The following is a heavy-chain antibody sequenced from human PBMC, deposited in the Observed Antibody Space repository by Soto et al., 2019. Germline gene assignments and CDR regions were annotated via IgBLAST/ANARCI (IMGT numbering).Heavy chain of an antibody. CDR3: SRDGIPNSSSPFVIGH. CDR2: IYYSGST. J-gene: IGHJ5*02. Sequence: PSETLSLTCTVSGGSIGIYYWSWIRQPPGKGLEWIGYIYYSGSTNYNPSLKSRVTISADPSKNKFSLTLDSVSAADTAVYYCSRDGIPNSSSPFVIGHLGRGTLVTVSS. V-gene: IGHV4-59*01. CDR1: GGSIGIYY. D-gene: IGHD6-6*01.